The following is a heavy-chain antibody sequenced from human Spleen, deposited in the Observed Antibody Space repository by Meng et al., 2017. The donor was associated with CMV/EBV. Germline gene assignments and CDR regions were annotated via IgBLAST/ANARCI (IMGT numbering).Heavy chain of an antibody. CDR2: IGSSGNYV. J-gene: IGHJ4*02. V-gene: IGHV3-21*01. CDR1: GFTFSPYT. D-gene: IGHD6-13*01. Sequence: GESLKISCAASGFTFSPYTMNWVRQAPGKGLEWVSSIGSSGNYVYYADSVKGRFTISRDNAKNSLYLQMNSLTAADTAIYFCARGGHSGSWYLGYWGQGTLVTVSS. CDR3: ARGGHSGSWYLGY.